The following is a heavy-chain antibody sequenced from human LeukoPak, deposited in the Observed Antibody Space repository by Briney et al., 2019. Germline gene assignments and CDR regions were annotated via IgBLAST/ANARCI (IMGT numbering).Heavy chain of an antibody. Sequence: GGSLRLSCAASGFTFTTFWMTWVRQAPGKGLEWVANISPDGRDKYYVDSVKGRFTISRDNAKDSLFLQMNSLRAEDTAMYFCTRVGVGGYWGQGTLVTASS. CDR3: TRVGVGGY. CDR1: GFTFTTFW. D-gene: IGHD3-16*01. J-gene: IGHJ4*02. CDR2: ISPDGRDK. V-gene: IGHV3-7*01.